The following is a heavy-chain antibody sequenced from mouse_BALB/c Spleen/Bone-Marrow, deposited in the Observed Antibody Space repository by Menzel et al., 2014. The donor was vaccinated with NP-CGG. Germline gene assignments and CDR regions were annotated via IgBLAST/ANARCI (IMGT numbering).Heavy chain of an antibody. CDR3: ASHYYDSSPFAY. D-gene: IGHD1-1*01. CDR1: GFTFSSYI. V-gene: IGHV5-12-2*01. J-gene: IGHJ3*01. Sequence: EVQLVESGGGLVQPGGSLKLSCAASGFTFSSYIMSWVRQTPEKRLEWVAYISNGGGSIYYPDTVKGRFTISRDNDKNTLYLQMSSLKSEDTAMYYCASHYYDSSPFAYWGQGTLVTVSA. CDR2: ISNGGGSI.